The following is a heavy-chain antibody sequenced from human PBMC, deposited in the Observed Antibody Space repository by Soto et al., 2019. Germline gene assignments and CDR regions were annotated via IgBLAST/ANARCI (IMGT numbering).Heavy chain of an antibody. J-gene: IGHJ4*03. Sequence: GESLKISCSTSGYSFTSYWIGWVRQMPGKGLEWMGIIHPGDSDTRYSPSFQGQVTISADKSISTAYLQWSSLKASDTAIYYCARSRTYGGNSFDYWGQGTTVTVSS. CDR1: GYSFTSYW. CDR2: IHPGDSDT. CDR3: ARSRTYGGNSFDY. V-gene: IGHV5-51*01. D-gene: IGHD2-15*01.